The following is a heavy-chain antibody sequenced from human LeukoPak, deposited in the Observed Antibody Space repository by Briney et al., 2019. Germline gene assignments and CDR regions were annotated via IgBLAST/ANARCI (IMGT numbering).Heavy chain of an antibody. D-gene: IGHD3-22*01. J-gene: IGHJ4*02. V-gene: IGHV3-7*01. Sequence: GGSLRLSCAASGLTFSSYWMSWVRQAPGKGLEWVANIKQDGSEKYYVDSVKGRFTISRDNAKNSLYLQMNSLRAEDTAVYYCAREVGNDYDSSGYYYVSPCDYWGQGTLVTVSS. CDR2: IKQDGSEK. CDR3: AREVGNDYDSSGYYYVSPCDY. CDR1: GLTFSSYW.